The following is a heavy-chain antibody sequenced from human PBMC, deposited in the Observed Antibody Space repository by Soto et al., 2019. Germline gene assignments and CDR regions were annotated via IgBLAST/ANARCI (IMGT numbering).Heavy chain of an antibody. CDR3: ARASIAAAGIHY. CDR1: GGSVSSGSYY. D-gene: IGHD6-13*01. CDR2: IYYSGST. V-gene: IGHV4-61*01. J-gene: IGHJ4*02. Sequence: QVQLQESGPGLVKPSETLSLTCTVSGGSVSSGSYYWSWIRQPPGKGLEWIGYIYYSGSTNHNPSLKSRVTMSVDTAKNLFSLKLSSVTAAATAVYYFARASIAAAGIHYWGQGTRVTVSS.